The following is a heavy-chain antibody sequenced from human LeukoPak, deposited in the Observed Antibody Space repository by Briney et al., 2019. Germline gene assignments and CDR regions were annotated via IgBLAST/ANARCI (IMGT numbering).Heavy chain of an antibody. CDR1: GYTFTSYD. Sequence: ASVKVSCKASGYTFTSYDINWVRQATGQGLEWMGWMNPNSGNTGYAQKFQGRVTITRNTSISTAYMELSSLRSEDTAVYYCARTYYDSSGTPYYFDYWGQGTLVTVSS. J-gene: IGHJ4*02. D-gene: IGHD3-22*01. CDR3: ARTYYDSSGTPYYFDY. V-gene: IGHV1-8*03. CDR2: MNPNSGNT.